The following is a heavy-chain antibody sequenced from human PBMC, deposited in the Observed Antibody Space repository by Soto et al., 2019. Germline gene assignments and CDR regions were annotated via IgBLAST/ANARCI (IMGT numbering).Heavy chain of an antibody. CDR2: IFSDNER. CDR3: ARMNVDSYQFYYAMDG. Sequence: SDPPVVNPPETHTLPCTLSGFSLPKGTLGVSWIRQPPGKALEWLAHIFSDNERSYSTSLQGRLTISKDTSGSQVVLSMTNVDPVDTATYDGARMNVDSYQFYYAMDGWGQGTTVTFSS. CDR1: GFSLPKGTLG. D-gene: IGHD4-17*01. V-gene: IGHV2-26*01. J-gene: IGHJ6*02.